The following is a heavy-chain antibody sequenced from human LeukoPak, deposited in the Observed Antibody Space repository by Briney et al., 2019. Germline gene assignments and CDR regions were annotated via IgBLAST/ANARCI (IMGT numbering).Heavy chain of an antibody. V-gene: IGHV1-69*05. D-gene: IGHD5-24*01. CDR2: IIPIFGTA. CDR3: ARDRRDGYSYFFDY. CDR1: GGTFSSYA. J-gene: IGHJ4*02. Sequence: SVKVSCMASGGTFSSYAISWVRRAPGQGLEWMGRIIPIFGTANYAQKFQGRVTITTDESTSTAYMELSSLRSEDTAVYYCARDRRDGYSYFFDYWGQGTLVTVSS.